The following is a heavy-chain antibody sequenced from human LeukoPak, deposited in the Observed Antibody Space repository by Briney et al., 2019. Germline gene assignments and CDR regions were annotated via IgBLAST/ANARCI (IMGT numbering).Heavy chain of an antibody. Sequence: ASVKVSCKASGYTFTNHDINWVRQATGQGLEWMGRVSPNSGNTVYAQKVKGRVIMTMDPSMSTAYMELSSLLSEDTAVYYCARGGPDDNYDDFDYWGQGTLVTVAS. CDR1: GYTFTNHD. D-gene: IGHD4-11*01. V-gene: IGHV1-8*01. CDR2: VSPNSGNT. CDR3: ARGGPDDNYDDFDY. J-gene: IGHJ4*02.